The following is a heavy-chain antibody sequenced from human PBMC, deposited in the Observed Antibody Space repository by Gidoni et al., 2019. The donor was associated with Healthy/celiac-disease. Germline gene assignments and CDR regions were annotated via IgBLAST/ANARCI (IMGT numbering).Heavy chain of an antibody. J-gene: IGHJ4*02. CDR2: ISSSSSYI. CDR1: GLTFSSYS. D-gene: IGHD6-13*01. V-gene: IGHV3-21*01. Sequence: EVQLVESGGGLVKPGGSLRLACAASGLTFSSYSMNWVRQAPGKGLEWVSSISSSSSYIYYADSVKGRFTISRDNAKNSLYLQMNSLRAEDTAVYYCARGGIAAAGDYWGQGTLVTVSS. CDR3: ARGGIAAAGDY.